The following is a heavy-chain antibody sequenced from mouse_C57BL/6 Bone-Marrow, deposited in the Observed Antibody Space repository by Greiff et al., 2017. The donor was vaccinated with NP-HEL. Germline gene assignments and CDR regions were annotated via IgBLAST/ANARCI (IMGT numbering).Heavy chain of an antibody. J-gene: IGHJ2*01. Sequence: VQRVESGGGLVKPGGSLKLSCAASGFTFSSYAMSWVRQTPEKRLEWVATISDGGSYTYYPDNVKGRFTISRDNAKNNLYLQMSHLKSEDTAMYYCARGGYGYDRDYFDYWGQGTTLTVSS. CDR3: ARGGYGYDRDYFDY. CDR2: ISDGGSYT. CDR1: GFTFSSYA. D-gene: IGHD2-2*01. V-gene: IGHV5-4*01.